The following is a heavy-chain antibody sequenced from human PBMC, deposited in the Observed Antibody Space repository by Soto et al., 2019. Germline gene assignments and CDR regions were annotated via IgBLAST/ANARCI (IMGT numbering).Heavy chain of an antibody. V-gene: IGHV3-23*01. Sequence: EVQLLESGGGLVQPGGSLRLSCAASGFTFSSYAMSWVRQAPGKGLEWLAGITFRGDYTYYADSVKGRFTLSSDNSKNSLDMKMNSLKVEDTALYYGAKLGTRGVVEGWGQGTPLTVSS. J-gene: IGHJ4*02. CDR2: ITFRGDYT. CDR1: GFTFSSYA. D-gene: IGHD1-1*01. CDR3: AKLGTRGVVEG.